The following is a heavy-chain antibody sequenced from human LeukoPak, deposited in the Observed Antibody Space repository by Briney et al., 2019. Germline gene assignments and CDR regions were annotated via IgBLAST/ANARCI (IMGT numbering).Heavy chain of an antibody. D-gene: IGHD2-2*01. J-gene: IGHJ6*02. CDR3: ARDAVVVPAAPRTYYYYGMDV. CDR1: GGSISSYY. Sequence: TSETLSLTCTVSGGSISSYYWSWIRQPPGKGLEWLGYIYYSGSTNYNPSLKSRVTISVDTSKNQFSLKLSSVTAADTAVYYCARDAVVVPAAPRTYYYYGMDVWGQGTTVTVSS. V-gene: IGHV4-59*01. CDR2: IYYSGST.